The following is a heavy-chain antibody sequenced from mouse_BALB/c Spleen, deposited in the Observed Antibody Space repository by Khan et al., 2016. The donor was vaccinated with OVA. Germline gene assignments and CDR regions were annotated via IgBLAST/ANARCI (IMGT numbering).Heavy chain of an antibody. Sequence: VQLKESGPGLVKPSQSLSLTCTVTGYSITSGYAWNWIRQFPGNKLEWMGYISYSGSTSYNPSLRRRISITRDTSKNQFFLQLNAVTTEDTATYYCARKNYYGYAMDYWGQGTSVTVSS. CDR3: ARKNYYGYAMDY. CDR2: ISYSGST. CDR1: GYSITSGYA. V-gene: IGHV3-2*02. J-gene: IGHJ4*01. D-gene: IGHD1-1*01.